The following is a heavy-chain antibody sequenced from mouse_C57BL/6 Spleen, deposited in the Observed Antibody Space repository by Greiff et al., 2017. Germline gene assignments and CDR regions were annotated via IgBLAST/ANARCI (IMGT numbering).Heavy chain of an antibody. D-gene: IGHD2-1*01. Sequence: EVQLQQSGPELVKPGASVKISCKASGYTFTDYYMNWVKQSHGKSLEWIGDINPNNGGTSYNQKFKGKATLTVDKSSSTAYMELRSLTSEDSAVYYCARGRENYGSYEAMDYWGQGTSVTVSS. CDR1: GYTFTDYY. V-gene: IGHV1-26*01. CDR3: ARGRENYGSYEAMDY. CDR2: INPNNGGT. J-gene: IGHJ4*01.